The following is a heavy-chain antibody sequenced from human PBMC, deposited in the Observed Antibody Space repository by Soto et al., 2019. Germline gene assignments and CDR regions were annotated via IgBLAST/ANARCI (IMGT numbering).Heavy chain of an antibody. CDR3: ASTARHHYDTLTGYLKSSSYYYMDV. CDR2: IWYDGSNK. D-gene: IGHD3-9*01. Sequence: PGGSLRLSCAASGFTFSSYGMHWVRQAPGKGLEWVAVIWYDGSNKYYADSVKGRFTISRDNSKNTLYLQMNSLRAEDTAVYYCASTARHHYDTLTGYLKSSSYYYMDVWGKGTTVTVSS. J-gene: IGHJ6*03. V-gene: IGHV3-33*01. CDR1: GFTFSSYG.